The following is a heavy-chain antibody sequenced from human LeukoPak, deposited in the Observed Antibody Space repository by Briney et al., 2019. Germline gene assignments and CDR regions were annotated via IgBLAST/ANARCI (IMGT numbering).Heavy chain of an antibody. Sequence: SVKVSCKASGGTFSSYAISWERQAPGQGLEWMGGIIPIFGTANYAQKFQGRVTITTDESTSTAYMELSSLRSEDTAVYYCARGTMVRGVRYFDYWGQGTLVTVSS. CDR3: ARGTMVRGVRYFDY. D-gene: IGHD3-10*01. V-gene: IGHV1-69*05. J-gene: IGHJ4*02. CDR2: IIPIFGTA. CDR1: GGTFSSYA.